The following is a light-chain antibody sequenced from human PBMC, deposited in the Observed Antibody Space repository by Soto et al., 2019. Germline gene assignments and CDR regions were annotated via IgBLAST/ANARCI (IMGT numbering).Light chain of an antibody. CDR3: QQCNTPFT. Sequence: DIQMTQSPSTLSASVGDRVAITCRASQNIGSRLAWYQQKPDEAPKLLIYDASSLESGVPLRFGGRGSGTDFTLIISSLQPDDFATYYCQQCNTPFTFGGGTKVEIK. J-gene: IGKJ4*01. CDR2: DAS. CDR1: QNIGSR. V-gene: IGKV1-5*01.